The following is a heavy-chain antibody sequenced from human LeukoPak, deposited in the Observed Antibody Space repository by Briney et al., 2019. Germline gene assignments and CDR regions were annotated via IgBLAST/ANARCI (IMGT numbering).Heavy chain of an antibody. V-gene: IGHV3-33*01. CDR2: IWYDGSNK. CDR3: ARELYYYDSSGYYW. CDR1: GFTFSSYG. D-gene: IGHD3-22*01. J-gene: IGHJ4*02. Sequence: GGSLRLSCAASGFTFSSYGMHWVRQAPGKGLGWVAVIWYDGSNKYYADSVKGRFTISRDNSKNTLYLQMNSLRAEDTAVYYCARELYYYDSSGYYWWGQGTLVTVSS.